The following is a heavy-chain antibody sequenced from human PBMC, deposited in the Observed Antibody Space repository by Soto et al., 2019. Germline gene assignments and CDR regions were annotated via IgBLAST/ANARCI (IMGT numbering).Heavy chain of an antibody. D-gene: IGHD3-10*01. V-gene: IGHV4-30-2*01. Sequence: SETLSLTCAVSGGSISSGGYSWSWIRQPPGKGLEWIGYIYHSGSTYYNPSLKSRVTISVDRSKNQFSLKLSSVTAADTAVYYCARAHYYGSGRYFDYWGQGTLVTVS. CDR3: ARAHYYGSGRYFDY. CDR1: GGSISSGGYS. J-gene: IGHJ4*02. CDR2: IYHSGST.